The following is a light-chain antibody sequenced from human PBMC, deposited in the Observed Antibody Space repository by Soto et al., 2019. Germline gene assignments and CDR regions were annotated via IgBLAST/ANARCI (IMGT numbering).Light chain of an antibody. CDR3: QSSDNSGNFHVV. Sequence: SYELTQAPSVSVSPGQTARITCSGDALPKQFAYWYQQKPGQAPVLLIYKDSERPSGIPARFSGSTSGTTVTLTITGVQAEDEADYYCQSSDNSGNFHVVFGGGTQLTVL. V-gene: IGLV3-25*02. J-gene: IGLJ2*01. CDR1: ALPKQF. CDR2: KDS.